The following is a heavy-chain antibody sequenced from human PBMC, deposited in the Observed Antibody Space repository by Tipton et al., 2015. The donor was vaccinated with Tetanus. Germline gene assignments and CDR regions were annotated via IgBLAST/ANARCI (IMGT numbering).Heavy chain of an antibody. D-gene: IGHD2-21*02. CDR2: ISSRSRYI. V-gene: IGHV3-21*01. J-gene: IGHJ4*01. CDR3: ARGMAEASNCGGDCYSDY. CDR1: GLTLSRYI. Sequence: SLRLSCAASGLTLSRYILNWVRQAPGKGLEWVSSISSRSRYIYYADSVKGRFTISKDNAKNSLYLQMIRLRAEDTAVYSCARGMAEASNCGGDCYSDYRGQGTLVTVSS.